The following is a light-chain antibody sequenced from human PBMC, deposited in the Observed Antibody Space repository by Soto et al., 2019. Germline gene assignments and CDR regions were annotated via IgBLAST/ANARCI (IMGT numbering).Light chain of an antibody. V-gene: IGLV2-14*01. CDR2: EVS. Sequence: QAVVTQPASVSGSPGQSITISCTGTSSDVGGYNYVSWYQQHPGKAPKLMIYEVSKRPSGVSNRFSGSKSGNTASLTISGLQAADEGDYYCSSYTSSSTVVFGGGTKLTVL. J-gene: IGLJ2*01. CDR1: SSDVGGYNY. CDR3: SSYTSSSTVV.